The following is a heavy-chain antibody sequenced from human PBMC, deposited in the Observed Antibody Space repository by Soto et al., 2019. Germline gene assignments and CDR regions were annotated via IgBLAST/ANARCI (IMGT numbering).Heavy chain of an antibody. Sequence: SETLSLTCTVSGGSISSYYRSWIRQPPGKGLEWIGYIYYSGSTNYNPSLKSRVTISVDTSKNQFSLKLSSVTAADTAVYYCARRTDYGGPIDYWGQGTLVTVSS. D-gene: IGHD4-17*01. CDR1: GGSISSYY. V-gene: IGHV4-59*01. CDR2: IYYSGST. J-gene: IGHJ4*02. CDR3: ARRTDYGGPIDY.